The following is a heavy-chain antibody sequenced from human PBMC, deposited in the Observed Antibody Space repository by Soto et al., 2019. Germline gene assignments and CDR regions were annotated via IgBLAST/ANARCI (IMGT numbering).Heavy chain of an antibody. CDR2: IDPSDSYT. V-gene: IGHV5-10-1*01. Sequence: PGESLKISCKGSGYSFTSYWISWVRQMPGKGLEWMGRIDPSDSYTNYSPSFQGHVTISADKSISTAYLQWSSLKASDTAMYYCARRKTGTTSAWYYYYYYMDVWGQGTTVTVSS. J-gene: IGHJ6*03. CDR1: GYSFTSYW. CDR3: ARRKTGTTSAWYYYYYYMDV. D-gene: IGHD3-10*01.